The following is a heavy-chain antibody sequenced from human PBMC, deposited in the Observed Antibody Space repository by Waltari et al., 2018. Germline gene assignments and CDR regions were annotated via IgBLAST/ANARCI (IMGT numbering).Heavy chain of an antibody. D-gene: IGHD6-19*01. CDR2: IYTSGST. J-gene: IGHJ6*02. Sequence: QVQLQESGPGLVKPPEPLSLTCTASGGSISSYSWSWNRQPAGKGLEWIGRIYTSGSTNYNPSLKSRVTISVDKSKNQFSLKLSSVTAADTAVYYCARGIAVAGTDGMDVWGQGTTVTVSS. V-gene: IGHV4-4*07. CDR1: GGSISSYS. CDR3: ARGIAVAGTDGMDV.